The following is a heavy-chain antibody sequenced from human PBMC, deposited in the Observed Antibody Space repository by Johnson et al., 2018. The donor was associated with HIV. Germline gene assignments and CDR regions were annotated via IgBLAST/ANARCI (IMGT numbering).Heavy chain of an antibody. CDR3: ARGGYCTGGVCLGDAFDI. CDR2: INWNGDST. CDR1: GFTFDDYG. Sequence: VQLVESGGGVVRPGGSLRLSCAASGFTFDDYGMSWVRQVPGKGLEWVSGINWNGDSTGYADSVTGRFTLYSDNAKNSLYLQMNSLRAEDTALYYCARGGYCTGGVCLGDAFDIWGQGTMVTVSS. J-gene: IGHJ3*02. V-gene: IGHV3-20*04. D-gene: IGHD2-8*02.